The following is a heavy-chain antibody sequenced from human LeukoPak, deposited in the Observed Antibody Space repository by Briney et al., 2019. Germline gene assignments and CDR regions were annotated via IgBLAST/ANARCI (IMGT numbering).Heavy chain of an antibody. V-gene: IGHV4-59*12. CDR1: GGSISSSY. CDR2: IYYSGST. Sequence: SETLSLTCTVSGGSISSSYWSWIRQPPGKGLEWIGYIYYSGSTNYNPSLKSRVTISVDTSKNQFSLKLSSVTAADTAVYYCARDDSSGYGSFDYWGQGTLVTVSS. J-gene: IGHJ4*02. CDR3: ARDDSSGYGSFDY. D-gene: IGHD3-22*01.